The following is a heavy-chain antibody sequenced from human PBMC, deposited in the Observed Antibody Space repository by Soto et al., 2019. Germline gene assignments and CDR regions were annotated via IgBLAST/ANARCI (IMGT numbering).Heavy chain of an antibody. CDR1: GGSFSGYY. CDR2: INHRGST. D-gene: IGHD2-2*03. J-gene: IGHJ5*02. Sequence: QVQLQQWGAGLLKASETLSLTCAVYGGSFSGYYWSWIRQPPGKGLEWIGGINHRGSTNYNPSLENRVTISVDTSKNQFPLKLSSVTAADTAVYYCARDGFCTSTNCRVGNWFDPWGQGTLVTVSS. V-gene: IGHV4-34*01. CDR3: ARDGFCTSTNCRVGNWFDP.